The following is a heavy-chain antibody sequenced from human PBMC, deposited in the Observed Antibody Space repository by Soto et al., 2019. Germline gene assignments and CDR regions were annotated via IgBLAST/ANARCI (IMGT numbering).Heavy chain of an antibody. CDR2: ITRDSGNK. Sequence: PGGSLRLSCPASGFRFYEHAMHWCRQAPGKGLEWVSGITRDSGNKGYADSVKGRFIVSRDNAKNSLYLQMNSLRPDDTALYYCAKDKVGGTYFSGLDYWGQGALVTVSS. V-gene: IGHV3-9*01. J-gene: IGHJ4*02. CDR1: GFRFYEHA. CDR3: AKDKVGGTYFSGLDY. D-gene: IGHD1-26*01.